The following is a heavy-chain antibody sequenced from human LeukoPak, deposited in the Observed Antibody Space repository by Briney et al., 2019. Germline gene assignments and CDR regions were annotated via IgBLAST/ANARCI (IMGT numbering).Heavy chain of an antibody. Sequence: SDTLTPTCSISGISVSSSSYYTNSTRPPTGRRLEWTAHIYYDGSTTYNPSLKSQVAIAACTEKNHFSLRLGSVTAADTAVYYCARDVRNAGMIFGVVDNCLDPWGQGTLVTVSS. CDR2: IYYDGST. CDR3: ARDVRNAGMIFGVVDNCLDP. D-gene: IGHD3/OR15-3a*01. V-gene: IGHV4-61*03. J-gene: IGHJ5*02. CDR1: GISVSSSSYY.